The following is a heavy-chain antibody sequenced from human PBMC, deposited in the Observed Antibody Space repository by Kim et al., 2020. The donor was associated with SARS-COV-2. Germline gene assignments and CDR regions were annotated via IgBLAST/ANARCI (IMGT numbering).Heavy chain of an antibody. Sequence: SQTLSLTCAISGDSVSTTSVSWNWIRQSPSRGLEWLGRTYYRSKWYSDYAISVKSRITVNPDTSKNQFSLQLNSVTPEDTAVYYCVRVTNRVLDYWGQGA. V-gene: IGHV6-1*01. D-gene: IGHD2-2*01. CDR2: TYYRSKWYS. J-gene: IGHJ4*02. CDR3: VRVTNRVLDY. CDR1: GDSVSTTSVS.